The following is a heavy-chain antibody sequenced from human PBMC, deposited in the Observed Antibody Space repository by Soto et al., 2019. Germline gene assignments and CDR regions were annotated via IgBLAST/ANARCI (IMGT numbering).Heavy chain of an antibody. CDR2: IVPIFGAA. CDR3: ARENQELVRGAFDN. V-gene: IGHV1-69*01. D-gene: IGHD3-10*01. J-gene: IGHJ4*02. Sequence: QVRLVQSGAEVQRPGSSVKVSCTASGGTFSRYAISWVRQAPGQRPEWMGRIVPIFGAANYAQQFQDRVTLTADESTSTVYMGLSSLTSEDSAVYYCARENQELVRGAFDNWGQGTLVTVSS. CDR1: GGTFSRYA.